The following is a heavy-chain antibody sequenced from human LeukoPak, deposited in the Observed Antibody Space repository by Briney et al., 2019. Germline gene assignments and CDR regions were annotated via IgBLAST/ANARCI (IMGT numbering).Heavy chain of an antibody. CDR2: ISGSGGSA. Sequence: GGSLRLSCAASGFTFSSYAMSWVRQAPGKGLEWVSAISGSGGSAYYADSVKGRFTISRDNSKNTLYLQMNSLRAEDTAVYYCAKGRQWELLVYFDYWGQGTLVTVSS. J-gene: IGHJ4*02. CDR1: GFTFSSYA. D-gene: IGHD1-26*01. CDR3: AKGRQWELLVYFDY. V-gene: IGHV3-23*01.